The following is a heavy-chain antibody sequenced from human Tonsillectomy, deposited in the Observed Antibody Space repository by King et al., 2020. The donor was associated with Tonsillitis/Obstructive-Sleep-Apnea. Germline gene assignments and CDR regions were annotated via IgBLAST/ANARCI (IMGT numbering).Heavy chain of an antibody. D-gene: IGHD2-2*01. V-gene: IGHV3-21*01. CDR1: GFTFSSYS. Sequence: VQLVESGGGLVKPGGSLRLSCAASGFTFSSYSMNWVRQAPGKGLEWVSSISSSSSYIYYADSVKGRFTISRDNAKNSLYLQMNSLRAEDTAVYYCAGDLIVVVPAAMLNWFDPWGQGTLVTVSS. CDR3: AGDLIVVVPAAMLNWFDP. CDR2: ISSSSSYI. J-gene: IGHJ5*02.